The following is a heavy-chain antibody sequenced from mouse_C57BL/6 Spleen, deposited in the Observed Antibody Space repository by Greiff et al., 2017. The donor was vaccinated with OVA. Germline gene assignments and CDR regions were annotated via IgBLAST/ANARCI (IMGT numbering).Heavy chain of an antibody. D-gene: IGHD1-1*01. CDR2: IYPRDGST. CDR3: ARSGGYYGSSYPYFDY. CDR1: GYTFTDHT. J-gene: IGHJ2*01. Sequence: VQLQQSDAELVKPGASVKISCKVSGYTFTDHTIHWMKQRPEQGLEWIGYIYPRDGSTKYNEKFKGKATLTADKSSSTAYMQLNSLTSEDSAVYFCARSGGYYGSSYPYFDYWGQGTTLTVSS. V-gene: IGHV1-78*01.